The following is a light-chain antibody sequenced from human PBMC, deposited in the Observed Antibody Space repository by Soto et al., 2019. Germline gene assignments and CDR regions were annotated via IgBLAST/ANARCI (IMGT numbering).Light chain of an antibody. CDR3: QQYNTWWT. V-gene: IGKV3-15*01. J-gene: IGKJ1*01. Sequence: ERVMTQAAAALSVSQGERATLSCRASQSVSSNLAWYQQKPGQAPTLLIYGASTRATGIPARFSGSGSGTEFTLTISSLQSEDFAVYYCQQYNTWWTFGPGTRWIS. CDR1: QSVSSN. CDR2: GAS.